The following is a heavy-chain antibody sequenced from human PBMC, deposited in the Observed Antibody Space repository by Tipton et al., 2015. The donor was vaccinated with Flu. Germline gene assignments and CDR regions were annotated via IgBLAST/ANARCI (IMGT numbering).Heavy chain of an antibody. Sequence: TLSLTCTVSGGSISSYYWSWIRQPPGKGLEWIGYIYYSGSTNYSPSLKSRVTISVDTSKNQFSLKLSSVTAADTAVYYCARGRGIAAAGPCDYWGQGTLVTVSS. V-gene: IGHV4-59*01. CDR2: IYYSGST. J-gene: IGHJ4*02. D-gene: IGHD6-13*01. CDR1: GGSISSYY. CDR3: ARGRGIAAAGPCDY.